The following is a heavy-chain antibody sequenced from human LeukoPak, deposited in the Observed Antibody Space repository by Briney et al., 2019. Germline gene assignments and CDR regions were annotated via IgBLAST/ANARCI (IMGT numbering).Heavy chain of an antibody. V-gene: IGHV3-30*04. J-gene: IGHJ4*02. Sequence: GGSLRLSCAASGFTFSSYAMHWVRQAPGKGLEWVAVISYDGSYKHYADSVKGRFTISRDIPKNTVYLQMNSLTVEDTAVYYCAKDRGDSVFDYWGQGTLVTVSS. CDR2: ISYDGSYK. CDR1: GFTFSSYA. D-gene: IGHD3-10*01. CDR3: AKDRGDSVFDY.